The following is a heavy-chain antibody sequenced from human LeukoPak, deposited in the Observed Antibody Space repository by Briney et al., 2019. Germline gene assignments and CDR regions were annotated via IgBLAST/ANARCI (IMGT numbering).Heavy chain of an antibody. D-gene: IGHD4-17*01. CDR3: ARSYGEDVDY. V-gene: IGHV3-11*03. CDR2: ISSSSSYT. J-gene: IGHJ4*02. Sequence: GGSLRLSCAAFGFTFSDYYTSWIRQAPGKGLEWVSYISSSSSYTNYADSVKGRFTISRDNAKNSLYLQMNSLRAEDTAVYYCARSYGEDVDYWGQGTLVTVSS. CDR1: GFTFSDYY.